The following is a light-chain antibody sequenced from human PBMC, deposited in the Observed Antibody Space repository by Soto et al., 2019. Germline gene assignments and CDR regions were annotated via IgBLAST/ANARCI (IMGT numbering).Light chain of an antibody. V-gene: IGKV3-15*01. CDR1: QRVSRN. J-gene: IGKJ2*01. CDR2: GAS. Sequence: EIVMTQSPATLSVSPGERATLSCRASQRVSRNLAWYQQKPGQAPRLLIYGASTRATGIPARFSGSGSETEFTLTISGPQSEDFAVYYCQQYNNWPPYTFGQGTKLEIK. CDR3: QQYNNWPPYT.